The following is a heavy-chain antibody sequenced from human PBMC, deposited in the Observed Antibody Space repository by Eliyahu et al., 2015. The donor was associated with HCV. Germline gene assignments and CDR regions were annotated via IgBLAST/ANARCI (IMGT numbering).Heavy chain of an antibody. J-gene: IGHJ4*02. V-gene: IGHV3-23*01. D-gene: IGHD2-21*02. CDR1: GFTFNS. Sequence: EVQLLESGGGLVQPGGSLRLSCAAPGFTFNSASGGSTYYPDSVKGRFTISRDNSKNTLYLQMSSLRAEDTAIYYCAKTGRDSYFLDYWGQGTLVTVSS. CDR3: AKTGRDSYFLDY. CDR2: SGGST.